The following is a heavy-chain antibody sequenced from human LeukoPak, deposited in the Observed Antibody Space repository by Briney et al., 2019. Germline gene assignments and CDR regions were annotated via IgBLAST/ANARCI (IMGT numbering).Heavy chain of an antibody. V-gene: IGHV4-39*01. CDR3: ARHLVVVVVPAATENLFDP. CDR1: GGSISSSSYY. Sequence: SETLSLTCTVSGGSISSSSYYWGWIRQPPGKGLEWIGSIYYSGSTYYNPSLKSRVTISVDTSQTQFSLKLSSVTAADTAVYYCARHLVVVVVPAATENLFDPWGQGTLVTVSS. D-gene: IGHD2-2*01. J-gene: IGHJ5*02. CDR2: IYYSGST.